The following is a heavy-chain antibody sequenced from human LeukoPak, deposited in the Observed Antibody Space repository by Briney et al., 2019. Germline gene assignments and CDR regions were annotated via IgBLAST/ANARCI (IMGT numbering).Heavy chain of an antibody. CDR2: ISGSGDST. J-gene: IGHJ2*01. D-gene: IGHD4-17*01. CDR1: GFTFSSFA. Sequence: GGSLRLSCAASGFTFSSFAMSWVRQAPGKGLEWVSAISGSGDSTYYADSVKGRFTISRDNSKNTLYLQMNSLRAEDTAVHYCARGPYGDCPNWYLDLWGRGTLVTVSS. CDR3: ARGPYGDCPNWYLDL. V-gene: IGHV3-23*01.